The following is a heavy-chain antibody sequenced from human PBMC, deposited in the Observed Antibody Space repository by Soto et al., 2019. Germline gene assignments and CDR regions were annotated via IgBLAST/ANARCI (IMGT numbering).Heavy chain of an antibody. D-gene: IGHD6-19*01. CDR1: GYTFTDYD. V-gene: IGHV1-8*01. CDR2: MNPSSGKT. J-gene: IGHJ4*02. Sequence: QVQLVQSGAEVKTPGASVKVSCKASGYTFTDYDINWVRQAPGQGLEWVGRMNPSSGKTDYAQNFQARVTMTWDTSISTAYLELSNLGYEDTAVFYCSTWGRDGWYTGFFWGQGTLVTVAS. CDR3: STWGRDGWYTGFF.